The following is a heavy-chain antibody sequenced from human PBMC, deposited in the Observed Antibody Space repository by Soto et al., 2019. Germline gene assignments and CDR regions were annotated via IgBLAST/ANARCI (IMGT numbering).Heavy chain of an antibody. Sequence: GGSLRLSCAASGFTFSDYYMSWIRQAPGKGLEWVSYISSSSSYTNYADSVKGRFTISRDNAKNSLYLQMNSLRAEDTAVYYCASLDGSGYYYGMDVWGQGTTVTVSS. D-gene: IGHD1-1*01. CDR1: GFTFSDYY. CDR3: ASLDGSGYYYGMDV. V-gene: IGHV3-11*06. CDR2: ISSSSSYT. J-gene: IGHJ6*02.